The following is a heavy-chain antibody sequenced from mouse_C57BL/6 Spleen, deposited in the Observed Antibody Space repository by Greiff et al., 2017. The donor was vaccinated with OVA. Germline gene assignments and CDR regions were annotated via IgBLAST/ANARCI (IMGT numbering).Heavy chain of an antibody. V-gene: IGHV1-59*01. CDR3: AHITTVAY. CDR1: GYTFTSYW. J-gene: IGHJ3*01. CDR2: IDPSDSYT. Sequence: QVQLQQPGAELVRPGTSVKLSCKASGYTFTSYWMHWVKQRPGQGLEWIGVIDPSDSYTNYNQKFKGKATLTVDTSSSTAYMQLSSLTSEDSAVYYCAHITTVAYWGQGTLVTVSA. D-gene: IGHD1-1*01.